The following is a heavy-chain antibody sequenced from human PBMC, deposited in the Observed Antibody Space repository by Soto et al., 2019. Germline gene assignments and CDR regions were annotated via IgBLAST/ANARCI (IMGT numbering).Heavy chain of an antibody. CDR3: ARDCMNYYDSSGYLGGFDP. CDR2: ISYDGSNK. Sequence: GGSLRLSCAASGLTFSSYAMHWVRQAPGKGLEWVAVISYDGSNKYYADSVKGRFTISRDNSKNTLYLQMNSLRAEDAAVYYCARDCMNYYDSSGYLGGFDPWGQGTLVTVSS. J-gene: IGHJ5*02. D-gene: IGHD3-22*01. V-gene: IGHV3-30-3*01. CDR1: GLTFSSYA.